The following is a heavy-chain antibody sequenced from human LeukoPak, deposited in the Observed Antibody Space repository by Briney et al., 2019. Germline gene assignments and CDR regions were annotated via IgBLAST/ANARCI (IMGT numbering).Heavy chain of an antibody. J-gene: IGHJ3*02. Sequence: GALRLSCAASGFTFSSYAMTWVRQAPGRGLEGVSAISGSGGSTYYADSVKGRSTISRDNDKNSLYLQMNSLRAEDTAVYYCARSIGGYDILTGYYWPNAFYIWGQGTMVTVSS. CDR3: ARSIGGYDILTGYYWPNAFYI. D-gene: IGHD3-9*01. V-gene: IGHV3-23*01. CDR2: ISGSGGST. CDR1: GFTFSSYA.